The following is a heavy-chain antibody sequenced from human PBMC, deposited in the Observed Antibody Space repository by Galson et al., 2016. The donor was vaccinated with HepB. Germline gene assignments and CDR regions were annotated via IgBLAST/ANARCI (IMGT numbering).Heavy chain of an antibody. CDR2: ISYDGSNK. CDR3: ARRTSYSSGWYEVGY. Sequence: SLRLSCAASGFTFSSYAMHWVRQAPGKGLEWVAVISYDGSNKYYADSVKGRFTISRDNSKNTLYLQMNSLRAGDTAVYYCARRTSYSSGWYEVGYWGQGTLVTVSS. J-gene: IGHJ4*02. V-gene: IGHV3-30*04. D-gene: IGHD6-19*01. CDR1: GFTFSSYA.